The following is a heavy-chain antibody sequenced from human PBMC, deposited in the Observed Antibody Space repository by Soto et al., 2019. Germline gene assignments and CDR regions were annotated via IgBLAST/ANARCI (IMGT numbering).Heavy chain of an antibody. J-gene: IGHJ4*02. CDR3: ARGRSKWFISY. V-gene: IGHV4-34*01. CDR2: INHSGST. CDR1: GGSFSGYY. D-gene: IGHD3-22*01. Sequence: PSETLSLTCAVYGGSFSGYYWSWIRQPPGKGLEWIGEINHSGSTNYNPSLKSRVTISVDTSKNQFSLKLSSVTAADTAVYYCARGRSKWFISYWGQGTLVTVSS.